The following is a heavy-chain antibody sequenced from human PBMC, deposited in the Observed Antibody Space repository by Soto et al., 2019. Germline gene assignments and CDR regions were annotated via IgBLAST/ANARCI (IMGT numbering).Heavy chain of an antibody. CDR2: IKQDGSEK. CDR3: ARDPYGSGPMDV. CDR1: GFTFSSYW. V-gene: IGHV3-7*05. D-gene: IGHD3-10*01. J-gene: IGHJ6*02. Sequence: EVQLVESGGGLVQPGGSLRLSCAASGFTFSSYWMSWFRQAPGKGLEGVANIKQDGSEKYYVDSVKGRFTISRDNAKNSLYLHMNSLRAEDTAVYYCARDPYGSGPMDVWGQGTTVTVSS.